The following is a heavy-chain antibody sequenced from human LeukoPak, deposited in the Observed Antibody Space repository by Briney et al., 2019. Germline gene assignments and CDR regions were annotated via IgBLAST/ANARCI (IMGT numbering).Heavy chain of an antibody. CDR3: ARGRWDYDSSGYYHPVY. J-gene: IGHJ4*02. CDR1: GITFSDYA. CDR2: ISSSSTTI. V-gene: IGHV3-48*01. D-gene: IGHD3-22*01. Sequence: GGSLRLSCAVSGITFSDYAMNWVRQAPGKGLEWVSHISSSSTTIYYADSVKGRFTISRDNAKNSLYLQMNSLRVEDTAVYYCARGRWDYDSSGYYHPVYWGQGTLVTVSP.